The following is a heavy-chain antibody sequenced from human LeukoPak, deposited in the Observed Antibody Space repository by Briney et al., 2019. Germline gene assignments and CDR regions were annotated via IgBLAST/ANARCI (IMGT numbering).Heavy chain of an antibody. Sequence: ASVKVSCKASGGTFSSCAISWVRQAPGQGLEWMGWINAGNGNTKYSQKFQGRVTITRDTSASTAYMELSSLRSEDTAVYYCARPEFYYDSSGYNNWFDPWGQGTLVTVSS. J-gene: IGHJ5*02. CDR3: ARPEFYYDSSGYNNWFDP. CDR2: INAGNGNT. D-gene: IGHD3-22*01. CDR1: GGTFSSCA. V-gene: IGHV1-3*01.